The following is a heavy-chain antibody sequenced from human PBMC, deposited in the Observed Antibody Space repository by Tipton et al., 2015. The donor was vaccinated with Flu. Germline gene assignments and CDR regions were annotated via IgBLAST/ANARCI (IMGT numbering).Heavy chain of an antibody. V-gene: IGHV3-11*04. CDR2: ITSGGYDM. CDR1: GFTFSGYY. Sequence: SLRLSCAASGFTFSGYYMSWIRQAPGKGLEWVSYITSGGYDMYYADSVKGRFTISRDNAKNSLYLQMSSLRVEDTAVYYCVRAMDVWGQGTTVTVSS. CDR3: VRAMDV. J-gene: IGHJ6*02.